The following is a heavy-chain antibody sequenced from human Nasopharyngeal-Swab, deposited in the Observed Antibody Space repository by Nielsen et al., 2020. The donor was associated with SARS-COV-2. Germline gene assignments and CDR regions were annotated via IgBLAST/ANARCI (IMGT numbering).Heavy chain of an antibody. CDR2: IKEDGSEK. D-gene: IGHD4-23*01. CDR1: GFTFSSYW. CDR3: AGGNSADH. J-gene: IGHJ4*02. Sequence: GESLKISCAASGFTFSSYWMSWVRQAPGKGLEWVANIKEDGSEKYYVDSVKGRFTISRDNTKNSLYLQMNSLRAEDTAVYYYAGGNSADHWGQGTLVTVSS. V-gene: IGHV3-7*03.